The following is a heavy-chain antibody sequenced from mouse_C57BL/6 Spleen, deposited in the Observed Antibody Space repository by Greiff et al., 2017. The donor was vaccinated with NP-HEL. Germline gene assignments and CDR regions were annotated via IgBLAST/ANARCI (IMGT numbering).Heavy chain of an antibody. V-gene: IGHV1-61*01. CDR1: GYTFTSYW. CDR3: ARNSDAMDY. CDR2: IYPSDSET. Sequence: VQLQQPGAELVRPGSSVKLSCKASGYTFTSYWMDWVKQRPGQGLEWIGNIYPSDSETHYNQKFKDKATLTVDKSSSTAYMQLSSLTSEDSAVYYWARNSDAMDYWGQGTSVTVSS. J-gene: IGHJ4*01.